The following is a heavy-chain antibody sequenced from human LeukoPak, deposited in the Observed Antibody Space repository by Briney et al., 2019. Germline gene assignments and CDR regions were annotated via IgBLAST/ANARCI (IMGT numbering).Heavy chain of an antibody. D-gene: IGHD6-19*01. J-gene: IGHJ4*02. Sequence: GASVKVSCKASGYTFTGYYMHWVRQAPGQGLEWRGWINPSSGGTNYAQRFQGRVTMTRDTSISTAYMELSRVRSDDTAVYFCAREKGIHRCSSYWGQGTLVTVSS. CDR1: GYTFTGYY. CDR2: INPSSGGT. V-gene: IGHV1-2*02. CDR3: AREKGIHRCSSY.